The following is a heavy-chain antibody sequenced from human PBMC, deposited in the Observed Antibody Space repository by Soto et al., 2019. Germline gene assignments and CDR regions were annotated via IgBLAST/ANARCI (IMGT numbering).Heavy chain of an antibody. V-gene: IGHV3-23*01. D-gene: IGHD6-13*01. Sequence: GGSLRLSCAASGFTFSSYAMSWVRQAPGKGLEWVSAISGSGGSTYYADSVKGRFTISRDNSKNTLYLQMNSLRAEDTAVYYCAAGSSWPAYYYYYMDVWGKGTTVTVSS. CDR1: GFTFSSYA. CDR2: ISGSGGST. CDR3: AAGSSWPAYYYYYMDV. J-gene: IGHJ6*03.